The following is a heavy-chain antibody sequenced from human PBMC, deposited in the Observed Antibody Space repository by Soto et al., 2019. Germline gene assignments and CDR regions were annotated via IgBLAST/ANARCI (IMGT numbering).Heavy chain of an antibody. CDR3: ARHFRVGFGELLEYYFDY. CDR2: IYYSGST. Sequence: QLQLQESGPGLVKPSETLSLTCTVSGGSISSSSYYWGWIRQPPGKGLEWIGSIYYSGSTYYNPSLKSRVTISVDTSKNQFSLKLSSVTAADTAVYYCARHFRVGFGELLEYYFDYWGQGTLVTVSS. J-gene: IGHJ4*02. D-gene: IGHD3-10*01. CDR1: GGSISSSSYY. V-gene: IGHV4-39*01.